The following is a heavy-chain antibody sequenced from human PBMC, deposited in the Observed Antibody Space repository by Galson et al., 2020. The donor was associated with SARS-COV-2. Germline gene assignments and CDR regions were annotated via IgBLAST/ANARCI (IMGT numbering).Heavy chain of an antibody. D-gene: IGHD3-10*01. J-gene: IGHJ6*03. CDR3: ARVITMVREVTITDYYMDV. Sequence: ASVKVSCKASGYTFTSYGISWVRQAPGQGLEWMGWITPYNGNTNYVQKLQGRVTMTTDTSTSTAYLELRSLRSDDTAVYYCARVITMVREVTITDYYMDVWGKGTTVTVSS. CDR2: ITPYNGNT. V-gene: IGHV1-18*01. CDR1: GYTFTSYG.